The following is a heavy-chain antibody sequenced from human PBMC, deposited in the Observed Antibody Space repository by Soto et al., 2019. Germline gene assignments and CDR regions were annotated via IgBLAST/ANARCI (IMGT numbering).Heavy chain of an antibody. CDR2: IYYSGST. D-gene: IGHD2-15*01. J-gene: IGHJ6*02. CDR1: GGSISSYY. Sequence: PSETLSLTCTVSGGSISSYYWSWIRQPPGKGLEWIGYIYYSGSTNYNPSLKSRVSISVDRSKNQFSLKLSSVTAADTAVYYCARSYCSGGSCYLLGYYGMDVWGQGTTVTVSS. CDR3: ARSYCSGGSCYLLGYYGMDV. V-gene: IGHV4-59*01.